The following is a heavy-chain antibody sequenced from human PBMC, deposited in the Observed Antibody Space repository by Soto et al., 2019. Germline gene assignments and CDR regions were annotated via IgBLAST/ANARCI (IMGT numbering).Heavy chain of an antibody. Sequence: VQLVQSGAEVKKPWSSVKVSCKASGGTFSSYAISWVRQAPGQGLEWMGGIIPIFGTANYAQKFQGRVTITADKSTSTAYMELSSLRSEDTAVYYCSRDLTGTTDTHGMDVWGQGTTVTVSS. CDR3: SRDLTGTTDTHGMDV. D-gene: IGHD1-7*01. CDR2: IIPIFGTA. CDR1: GGTFSSYA. V-gene: IGHV1-69*06. J-gene: IGHJ6*02.